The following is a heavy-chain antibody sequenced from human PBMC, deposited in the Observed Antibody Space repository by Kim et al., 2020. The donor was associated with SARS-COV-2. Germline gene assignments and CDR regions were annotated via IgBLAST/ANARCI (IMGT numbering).Heavy chain of an antibody. Sequence: DSVKGRFTISRDNAKNSLYLQMNSLRAEDTAVYYCARNTMVRGVMRNFDYWGQGTLVTVSS. CDR3: ARNTMVRGVMRNFDY. D-gene: IGHD3-10*01. J-gene: IGHJ4*02. V-gene: IGHV3-21*01.